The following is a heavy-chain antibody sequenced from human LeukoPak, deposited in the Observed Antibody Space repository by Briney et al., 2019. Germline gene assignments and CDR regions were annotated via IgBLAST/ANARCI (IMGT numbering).Heavy chain of an antibody. Sequence: SETLSLTCTVSGGSISSGGYYWSWIRQHPGKGLEWIGYIYYSGSTYYNPSLKSRVTISVDTSKNQFSLKLSSVTAADTAVYYCARDLVYGSGVRHYYYYGMDVWGQGTTVTVSS. CDR3: ARDLVYGSGVRHYYYYGMDV. CDR1: GGSISSGGYY. V-gene: IGHV4-31*03. CDR2: IYYSGST. J-gene: IGHJ6*02. D-gene: IGHD3-10*01.